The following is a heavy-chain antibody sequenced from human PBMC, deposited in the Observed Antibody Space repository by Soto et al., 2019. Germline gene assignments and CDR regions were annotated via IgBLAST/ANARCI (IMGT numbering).Heavy chain of an antibody. Sequence: SETLSLICSVSGGSIRSYYWSWIRQPQGKGLEWIGYIDDSERTNYNPSLKSRVAISVDTSKNQFSLKVSSVTAADTAIYYCARQGYYDRSGYSGTFDYWGQGTLVTVSS. CDR1: GGSIRSYY. J-gene: IGHJ4*02. D-gene: IGHD3-22*01. CDR2: IDDSERT. CDR3: ARQGYYDRSGYSGTFDY. V-gene: IGHV4-59*01.